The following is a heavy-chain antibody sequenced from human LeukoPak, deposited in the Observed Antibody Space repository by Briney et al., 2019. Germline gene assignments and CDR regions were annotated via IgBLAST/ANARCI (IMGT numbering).Heavy chain of an antibody. D-gene: IGHD3-9*01. J-gene: IGHJ6*03. CDR1: GYSISSGYY. Sequence: SETLSLTCAVSGYSISSGYYWGWIRQPPGKGVEWIGGIYHSGSTYYNPSLKSRVTISVDTSKNQFSLKLISVTAADTAVYYCARHYGILTGYYSYYYMDVWGKGTTVTVSS. CDR2: IYHSGST. V-gene: IGHV4-38-2*01. CDR3: ARHYGILTGYYSYYYMDV.